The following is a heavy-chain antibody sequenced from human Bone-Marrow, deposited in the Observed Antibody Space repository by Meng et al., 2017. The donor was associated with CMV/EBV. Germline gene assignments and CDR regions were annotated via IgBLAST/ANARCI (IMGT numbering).Heavy chain of an antibody. V-gene: IGHV3-74*01. CDR3: ARSTYYHYGMDV. J-gene: IGHJ6*02. Sequence: GESLKISCAASGFTFSSYWMHWVRQAPGKGLVWVSRINSDGSSTSYADFVKGRFTISRGNGKNTLYLQMNSLRAEDTAVYYCARSTYYHYGMDVWGQGTTVTVSS. CDR2: INSDGSST. CDR1: GFTFSSYW.